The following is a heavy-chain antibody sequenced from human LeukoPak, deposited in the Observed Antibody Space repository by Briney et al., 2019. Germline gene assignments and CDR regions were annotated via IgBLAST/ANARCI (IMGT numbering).Heavy chain of an antibody. D-gene: IGHD3-10*01. CDR2: IKQDGSEK. V-gene: IGHV3-7*04. CDR1: GFTFSSYS. CDR3: ARDLSVRTIDY. Sequence: PGGSLRLSCAASGFTFSSYSMNWVRQAPGKGLEWVANIKQDGSEKYYVDSVKGRFTISRDNAKNSLYLQMNSLRAEDTAVYYCARDLSVRTIDYWGQGTLVTVSS. J-gene: IGHJ4*02.